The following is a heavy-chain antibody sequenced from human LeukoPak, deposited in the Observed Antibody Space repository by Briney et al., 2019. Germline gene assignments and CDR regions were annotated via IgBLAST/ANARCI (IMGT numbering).Heavy chain of an antibody. V-gene: IGHV4-59*12. CDR2: IYYSGST. CDR1: GGSISSYY. D-gene: IGHD6-13*01. Sequence: SETLSLTCTVSGGSISSYYWSWIRQPPGKGVGWIGYIYYSGSTNYNSSFKSRVTISIDTSKNQFSLKLSSVTAADTAVYYCARDKIPSAGTPRGFDPWGQGTLVTVSS. CDR3: ARDKIPSAGTPRGFDP. J-gene: IGHJ5*02.